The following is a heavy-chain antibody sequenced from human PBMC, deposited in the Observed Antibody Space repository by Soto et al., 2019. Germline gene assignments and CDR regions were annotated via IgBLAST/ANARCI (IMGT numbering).Heavy chain of an antibody. CDR1: GGSMSSNY. CDR3: VTYRGAFYFDQ. D-gene: IGHD4-4*01. CDR2: VYYGGT. Sequence: XATLSLTCTVSGGSMSSNYWSWIRQSPAKGLEWIGFVYYGGTNYNPSFESRVTMSVDTPKKQFSLELTDVPAADPAVYYCVTYRGAFYFDQCGQGTLVTVSS. J-gene: IGHJ4*02. V-gene: IGHV4-59*01.